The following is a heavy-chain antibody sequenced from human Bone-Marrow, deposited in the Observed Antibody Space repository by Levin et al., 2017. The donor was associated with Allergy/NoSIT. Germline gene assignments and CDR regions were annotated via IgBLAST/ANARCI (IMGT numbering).Heavy chain of an antibody. D-gene: IGHD4-17*01. V-gene: IGHV5-51*01. J-gene: IGHJ4*02. CDR2: IYPRDSDT. CDR3: ARIREATVTTTLDY. Sequence: GESLKISCKGSGYRFTTYWIAWVRQMPGKGLDWMGIIYPRDSDTRYSPSFQGQVTISADKSISTAYVQWSSLRASDAAIYYCARIREATVTTTLDYWGQGTLVTVSS. CDR1: GYRFTTYW.